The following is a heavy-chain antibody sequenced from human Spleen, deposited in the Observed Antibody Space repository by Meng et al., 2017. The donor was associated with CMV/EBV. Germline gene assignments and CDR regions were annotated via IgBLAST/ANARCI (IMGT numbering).Heavy chain of an antibody. CDR2: IYVSGTT. Sequence: SETLSLTCTISNGSVGSTNYYWSWIRQPPGKGLEWIGYIYVSGTTNYNPSLKSRVTMSVDTSKNQFSLNLSSVTAADTAVYYCARKDYYDISGHAFDIWGQGTMVTVSS. V-gene: IGHV4-61*01. CDR1: NGSVGSTNYY. J-gene: IGHJ3*02. D-gene: IGHD3-22*01. CDR3: ARKDYYDISGHAFDI.